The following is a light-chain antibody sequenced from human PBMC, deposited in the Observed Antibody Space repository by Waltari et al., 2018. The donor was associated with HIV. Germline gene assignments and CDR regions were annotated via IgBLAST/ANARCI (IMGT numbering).Light chain of an antibody. CDR1: SNNIGSQG. CDR2: RND. CDR3: SAWDISLNAWV. Sequence: QSGLTQPPSMTTVLRQTVTISCNGDSNNIGSQGAAWFQQHHGHPPKLLSYRNDNRPSGISARFSASRSGDTAYLSISSLQSDDEADYYCSAWDISLNAWVFGGGTKLTVL. V-gene: IGLV10-54*01. J-gene: IGLJ3*02.